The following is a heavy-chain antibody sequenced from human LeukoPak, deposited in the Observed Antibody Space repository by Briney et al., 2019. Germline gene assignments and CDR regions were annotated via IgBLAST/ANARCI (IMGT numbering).Heavy chain of an antibody. V-gene: IGHV3-30-3*01. Sequence: GRSLRLSCAASGFTFSSYAMHWVRQAPGKGLEWVAVISYDGSNKYYADSVKGRFTISRDNSKHTLYLQMNSLRAEDTAVYYCARDPGDHSDYWGQGTLVTVSS. D-gene: IGHD7-27*01. J-gene: IGHJ4*02. CDR2: ISYDGSNK. CDR3: ARDPGDHSDY. CDR1: GFTFSSYA.